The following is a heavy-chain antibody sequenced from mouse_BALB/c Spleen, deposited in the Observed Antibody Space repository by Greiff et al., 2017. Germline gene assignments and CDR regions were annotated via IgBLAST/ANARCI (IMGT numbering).Heavy chain of an antibody. V-gene: IGHV1-12*01. CDR2: IYPGNGGT. D-gene: IGHD1-1*01. CDR3: ARGLLLRLGGPMDY. J-gene: IGHJ4*01. CDR1: GYTFTSYN. Sequence: QVQLKESGAELVRSGASVKMSCKASGYTFTSYNMHWVKQTPGQGLEWIGYIYPGNGGTNYNQKFKGKATLTADTSSSTAYMQISSLTSEDPAVYFCARGLLLRLGGPMDYWGQGTSVTVSS.